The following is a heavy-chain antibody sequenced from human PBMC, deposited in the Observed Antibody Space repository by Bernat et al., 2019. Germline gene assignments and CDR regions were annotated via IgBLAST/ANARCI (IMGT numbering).Heavy chain of an antibody. CDR2: ISSTSDRT. D-gene: IGHD4/OR15-4a*01. V-gene: IGHV3-23*01. J-gene: IGHJ2*01. Sequence: EVQLLESGGGLVQPGGSLRLSCSAAGFTFSFFAMGWGRQAPGKGLEWVSAISSTSDRTDYADSVKGRFTVSRDNSKNTLYLQMNSLRAEDTAIYYCAKDGLRVSAYWYFDLWGRGALVTVSS. CDR3: AKDGLRVSAYWYFDL. CDR1: GFTFSFFA.